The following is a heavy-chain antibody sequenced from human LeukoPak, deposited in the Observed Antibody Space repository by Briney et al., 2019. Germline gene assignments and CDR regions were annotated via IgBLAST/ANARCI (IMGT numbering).Heavy chain of an antibody. Sequence: GRSLRLSCAASGFTFSSYAMHWVRQAPGKGLEWVAFIRYDGSNKYYADSVKGRFTISRDNSKNTLYLQMNSLRAEDTAAYYCAKPRGSSWDNWFDPWGQGTLVTVSS. J-gene: IGHJ5*02. CDR2: IRYDGSNK. CDR1: GFTFSSYA. D-gene: IGHD6-13*01. V-gene: IGHV3-30*02. CDR3: AKPRGSSWDNWFDP.